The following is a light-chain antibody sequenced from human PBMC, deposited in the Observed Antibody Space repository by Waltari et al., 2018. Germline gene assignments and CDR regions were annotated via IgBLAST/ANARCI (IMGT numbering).Light chain of an antibody. J-gene: IGLJ2*01. V-gene: IGLV1-40*01. Sequence: QSGLTQPPSVSGAPGQSVTIPCTGSSSNIGAGYDVHWYQQLPGTAPKLLIYGNTKRPSGVPDRFSGSKSGTSASLAITGLQAEDEADYYCQSYDNILTVIFGGGTKVTVL. CDR2: GNT. CDR3: QSYDNILTVI. CDR1: SSNIGAGYD.